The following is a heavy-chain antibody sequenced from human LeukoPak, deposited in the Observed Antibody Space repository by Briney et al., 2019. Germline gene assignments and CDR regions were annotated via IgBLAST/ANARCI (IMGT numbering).Heavy chain of an antibody. Sequence: SETLSLTCAVYGGSFSGYYWSWIRLPPGKGLEWIGEINHSGSTNYNPSLKSRVTISVDTSKNQFSLKLSSVTAADTAVYYCARGRSIVAVLPFDYWGQGTLVTVSS. D-gene: IGHD2-15*01. J-gene: IGHJ4*02. CDR3: ARGRSIVAVLPFDY. V-gene: IGHV4-34*01. CDR1: GGSFSGYY. CDR2: INHSGST.